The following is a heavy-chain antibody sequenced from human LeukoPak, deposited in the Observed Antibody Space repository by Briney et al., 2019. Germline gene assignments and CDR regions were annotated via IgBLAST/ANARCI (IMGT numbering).Heavy chain of an antibody. J-gene: IGHJ4*02. Sequence: ASVKVSCKASGFTFTSSAMQWVRQARGQRLEWIGWIVVGSGNTNYAQKFQEGVTITRDMSTSTAYMELSSLRSEDTAVYYCAAGTDFWSGYYPAYWGQGTLVTVSS. V-gene: IGHV1-58*02. D-gene: IGHD3-3*01. CDR1: GFTFTSSA. CDR2: IVVGSGNT. CDR3: AAGTDFWSGYYPAY.